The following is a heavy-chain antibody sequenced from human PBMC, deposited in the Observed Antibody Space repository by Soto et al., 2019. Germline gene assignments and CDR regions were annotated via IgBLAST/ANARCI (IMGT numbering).Heavy chain of an antibody. CDR3: ARDLKEYCSDGKCNWFDP. J-gene: IGHJ5*02. CDR1: GASITTYY. CDR2: ISYSGST. Sequence: PSETLSLTCTVSGASITTYYWSWVRQPPGKGLEWIGYISYSGSTDYNPSLKSRVTISFDASKNQISLQVRSATAADAVVYYCARDLKEYCSDGKCNWFDPWGQGTLVTV. D-gene: IGHD2-15*01. V-gene: IGHV4-59*01.